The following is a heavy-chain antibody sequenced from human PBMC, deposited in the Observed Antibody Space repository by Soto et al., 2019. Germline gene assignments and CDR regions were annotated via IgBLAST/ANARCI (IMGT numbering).Heavy chain of an antibody. CDR2: ISYDGSNK. V-gene: IGHV3-30-3*01. CDR1: GFTFSSYA. Sequence: LRLSCAASGFTFSSYAMHWVRQAPGKGLEWVAVISYDGSNKYYADSVKGRFTISRDNSKNTLYLQMNSLRAEDTAVYYCARDTIAAPHYYDSSDYYSGAFDIWGQGTMVTVSS. J-gene: IGHJ3*02. D-gene: IGHD3-22*01. CDR3: ARDTIAAPHYYDSSDYYSGAFDI.